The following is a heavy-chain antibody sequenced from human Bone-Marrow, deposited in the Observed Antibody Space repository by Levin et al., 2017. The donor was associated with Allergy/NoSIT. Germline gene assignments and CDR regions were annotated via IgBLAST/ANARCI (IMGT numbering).Heavy chain of an antibody. J-gene: IGHJ5*02. CDR1: GYSFTSYD. Sequence: ASVKVSCNPSGYSFTSYDINWVRQATGQGLEWMGWMNPSSGDTGYAQKFQGRLTMTRNTSKKTVYMELSSLRSEDTAVYYCARGGNWFDPWGQGTLVTVSS. CDR2: MNPSSGDT. V-gene: IGHV1-8*01. CDR3: ARGGNWFDP.